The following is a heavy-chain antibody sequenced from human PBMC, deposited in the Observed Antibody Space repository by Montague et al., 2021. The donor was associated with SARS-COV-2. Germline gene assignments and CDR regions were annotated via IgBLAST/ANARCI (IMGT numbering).Heavy chain of an antibody. CDR1: GFTFSSYA. CDR3: ARVLGGYYGMDV. J-gene: IGHJ6*02. CDR2: ISYDGSNK. V-gene: IGHV3-30-3*01. Sequence: SRRLSCAASGFTFSSYAMHWVRQAPGKGLEWVAVISYDGSNKYYADSVKGRFTISRDNSKNTLYLQMNSLRAEDTAAYYCARVLGGYYGMDVWGQGTTVTVSS. D-gene: IGHD2/OR15-2a*01.